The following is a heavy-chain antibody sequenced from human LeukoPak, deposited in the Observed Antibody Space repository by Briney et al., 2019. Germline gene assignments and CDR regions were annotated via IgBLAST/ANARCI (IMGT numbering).Heavy chain of an antibody. J-gene: IGHJ4*02. CDR3: AKEAQGCSITSCYFDS. D-gene: IGHD2-2*01. V-gene: IGHV3-23*01. Sequence: SLTLSCAASGFTFDNNAMHWVRHAHGQGMEWVSAISTSGGSTYYADSVKCRFTISRDNSKNTLYLQMNSLRAEDTAVYYCAKEAQGCSITSCYFDSWGQGTLVTVSS. CDR2: ISTSGGST. CDR1: GFTFDNNA.